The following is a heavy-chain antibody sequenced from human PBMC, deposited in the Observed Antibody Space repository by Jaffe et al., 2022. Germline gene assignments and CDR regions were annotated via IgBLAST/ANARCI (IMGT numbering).Heavy chain of an antibody. CDR3: ATGSGSSSWYPLNWFDP. D-gene: IGHD6-13*01. CDR1: GYTFTDYY. CDR2: VDPEDGET. J-gene: IGHJ5*02. Sequence: EVQLVQSGAEVKKPGATVKISCKVSGYTFTDYYMHWVQQAPGKGLEWMGLVDPEDGETIYAEKFQGRVTITADTSTDTAYMELSSLRSEDTAVYYCATGSGSSSWYPLNWFDPWGQGTLVTVSS. V-gene: IGHV1-69-2*01.